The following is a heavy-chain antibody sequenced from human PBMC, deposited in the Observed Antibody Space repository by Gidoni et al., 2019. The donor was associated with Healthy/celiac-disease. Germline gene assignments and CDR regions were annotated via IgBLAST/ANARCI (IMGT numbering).Heavy chain of an antibody. V-gene: IGHV3-9*01. Sequence: EVQLVESGGGLVQPGRSLRLSCAASGFPFDDYAMHWVRQAPGKGLEWVSGISWNSGSIGYADSVKGRFTISRDNAKNSLYLQMNSLRAEDTALYYCAKDMERFDSGSYCDYWGQGTLVTVSS. J-gene: IGHJ4*02. CDR2: ISWNSGSI. CDR3: AKDMERFDSGSYCDY. D-gene: IGHD1-26*01. CDR1: GFPFDDYA.